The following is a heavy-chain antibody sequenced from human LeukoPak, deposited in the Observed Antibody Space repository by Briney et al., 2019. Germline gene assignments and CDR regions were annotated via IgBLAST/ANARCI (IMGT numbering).Heavy chain of an antibody. J-gene: IGHJ4*02. V-gene: IGHV5-51*01. CDR3: ARQGWAYYDFWSGSFDY. CDR2: IYPGDSDT. D-gene: IGHD3-3*01. Sequence: GESLKISCKGSGYSFTSYWIGWVRQMPGKGLEWMGIIYPGDSDTRCSPSFQGQVTISADKSISTAYLQWSSLKASDTAMYYCARQGWAYYDFWSGSFDYWGQGTLVTVSS. CDR1: GYSFTSYW.